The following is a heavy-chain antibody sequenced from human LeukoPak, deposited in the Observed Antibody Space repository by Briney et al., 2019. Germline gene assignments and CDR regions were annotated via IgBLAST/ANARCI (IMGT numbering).Heavy chain of an antibody. Sequence: GGSLRLSCAVSGFTVSDHYMDWVRQAPGKGLEWVGRTKNKANSYTTEYAASAKGRFTISRDDSQNSVYLQMNSLKTEDTAVYYCARYPLDDSSGYSDYWGQGTLVTVSS. CDR3: ARYPLDDSSGYSDY. J-gene: IGHJ4*02. D-gene: IGHD3-22*01. V-gene: IGHV3-72*01. CDR1: GFTVSDHY. CDR2: TKNKANSYTT.